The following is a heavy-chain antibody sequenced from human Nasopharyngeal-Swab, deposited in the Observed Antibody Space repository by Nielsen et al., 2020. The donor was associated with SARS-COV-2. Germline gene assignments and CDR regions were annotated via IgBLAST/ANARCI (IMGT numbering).Heavy chain of an antibody. V-gene: IGHV3-7*01. CDR3: ARDIYDSSGYFQPPGLYYYYGMDV. CDR2: IKQDGSEK. D-gene: IGHD3-22*01. Sequence: GESLKISWAASGFTFSSYWMSWVRQAPGKGLEWVANIKQDGSEKYYVDSVKGRFTISRDNAKNSLYLQMNSLRAEDTAVYYCARDIYDSSGYFQPPGLYYYYGMDVWGQGTTVTVSS. J-gene: IGHJ6*02. CDR1: GFTFSSYW.